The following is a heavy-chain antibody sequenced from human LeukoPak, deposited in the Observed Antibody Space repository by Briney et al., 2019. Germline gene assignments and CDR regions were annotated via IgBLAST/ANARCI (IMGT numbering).Heavy chain of an antibody. CDR1: GFTFSNAW. CDR2: TKSKTDGGTT. D-gene: IGHD3-10*01. J-gene: IGHJ3*02. Sequence: GGSLRLSCAASGFTFSNAWMSWVRQAPGKGLEWVGRTKSKTDGGTTDYAAPVKGRFTISRDDSKNTLYLQMNSLKTEDTAVYYCTTGYYGSGSYISPDAFDIWGQGTMVTVSS. CDR3: TTGYYGSGSYISPDAFDI. V-gene: IGHV3-15*01.